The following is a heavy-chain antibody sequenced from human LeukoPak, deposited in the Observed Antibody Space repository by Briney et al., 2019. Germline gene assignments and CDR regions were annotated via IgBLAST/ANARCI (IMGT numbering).Heavy chain of an antibody. CDR1: GYSFSDYW. Sequence: GESLKISCKGSGYSFSDYWIAWVRQMPGKGLDWMGIVYPGDSDTTYSPSLQGQVTFSADKSIKTAYLQWTALRASDTAMYYCAKYDSSGYIDYWGQGTLVTVSS. D-gene: IGHD6-19*01. J-gene: IGHJ4*02. CDR3: AKYDSSGYIDY. CDR2: VYPGDSDT. V-gene: IGHV5-51*01.